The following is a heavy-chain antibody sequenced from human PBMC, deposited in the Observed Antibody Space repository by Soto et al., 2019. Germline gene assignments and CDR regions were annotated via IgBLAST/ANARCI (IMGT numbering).Heavy chain of an antibody. Sequence: GGSLRLSCGVSGFTVTSNGVSWVRQAPGKGLEWVSAISPNGQGIWYADSVKGRFTISRDISRNTVFLQMDSLRAEDTAVYYCAKGRQYPRDYFHYWGQGTLVTVSS. CDR1: GFTVTSNG. CDR3: AKGRQYPRDYFHY. CDR2: ISPNGQGI. D-gene: IGHD4-4*01. J-gene: IGHJ4*02. V-gene: IGHV3-23*01.